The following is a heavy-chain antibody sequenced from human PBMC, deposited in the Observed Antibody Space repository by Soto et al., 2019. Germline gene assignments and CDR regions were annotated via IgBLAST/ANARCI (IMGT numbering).Heavy chain of an antibody. Sequence: SETLSLTCAVYGGSFSGYYWSWIRQPPGKGLEWIGEINHSGSTNYNPSLKSRVTISVDTSKNQFSLKLSSVTAADTAVYYCARAGYCSGGSCYSRASDYWGQGTLVTVSS. CDR3: ARAGYCSGGSCYSRASDY. D-gene: IGHD2-15*01. CDR2: INHSGST. J-gene: IGHJ4*02. CDR1: GGSFSGYY. V-gene: IGHV4-34*01.